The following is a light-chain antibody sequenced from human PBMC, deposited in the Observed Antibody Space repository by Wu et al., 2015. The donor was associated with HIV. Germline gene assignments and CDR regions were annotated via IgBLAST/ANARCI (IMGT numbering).Light chain of an antibody. V-gene: IGKV3-11*01. Sequence: EIVLTQSPVTLSLSPGERATLSCRASQSATTYLAWYQQKPGQAPRLLIYDASNRATGIPARFSGSASGTDFTLTISSLEPEDFAVYYCQQRSAWPLTFGQGTRLEIK. CDR3: QQRSAWPLT. CDR1: QSATTY. CDR2: DAS. J-gene: IGKJ5*01.